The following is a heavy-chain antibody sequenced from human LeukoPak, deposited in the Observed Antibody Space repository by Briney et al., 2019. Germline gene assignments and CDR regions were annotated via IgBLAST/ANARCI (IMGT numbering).Heavy chain of an antibody. J-gene: IGHJ4*02. CDR1: GFIFSNYA. Sequence: GGSLRLSCATSGFIFSNYAVNWVRQAPGKGLEWVSSISSSSSYIYYADSVKGRFTISRDNAKNSLYLQMNSLRAEDTAVYYCARVWYSGSYPVDYWGQGTLVTVSS. D-gene: IGHD1-26*01. CDR2: ISSSSSYI. V-gene: IGHV3-21*01. CDR3: ARVWYSGSYPVDY.